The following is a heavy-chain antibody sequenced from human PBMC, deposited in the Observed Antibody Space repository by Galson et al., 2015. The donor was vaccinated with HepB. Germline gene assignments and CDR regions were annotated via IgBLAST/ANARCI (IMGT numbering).Heavy chain of an antibody. CDR1: GFSFSQYR. V-gene: IGHV3-7*01. CDR3: AKYDSWSGYSFDP. CDR2: VNQDESQR. Sequence: SLRLSCAASGFSFSQYRMSWVRQAPGKGLEWVANVNQDESQRYYVDSMKGRFVISRDNARNSVYLQINSLRAEDTGMYYCAKYDSWSGYSFDPWGQGTLVTVSS. D-gene: IGHD3-3*01. J-gene: IGHJ5*02.